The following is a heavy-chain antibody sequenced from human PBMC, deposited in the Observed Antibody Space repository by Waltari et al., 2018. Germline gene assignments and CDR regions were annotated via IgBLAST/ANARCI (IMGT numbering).Heavy chain of an antibody. CDR1: GGTFSSYA. CDR2: TVPIFGTA. Sequence: QVQLVQSGAEVKKPGSSVKVSCKASGGTFSSYAISWVRQAPGQGLEWMGWTVPIFGTAKYAQKVQGRVTITADESTSTAYMELSSLRSEDTAVYYCARDQDIVVVPAASPNAFDIWGQGTMVTVSS. J-gene: IGHJ3*02. CDR3: ARDQDIVVVPAASPNAFDI. V-gene: IGHV1-69*12. D-gene: IGHD2-2*01.